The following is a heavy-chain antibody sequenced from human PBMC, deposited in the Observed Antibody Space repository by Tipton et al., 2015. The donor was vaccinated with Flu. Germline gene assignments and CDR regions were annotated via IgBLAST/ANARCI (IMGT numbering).Heavy chain of an antibody. Sequence: AASGFTFSGWGMHWVRQAPGKGMEWVAVLGREGDYEFYEDSVKGRFTISRDNSKNTLYLQMNSLRAEDTAVYYCVRDFRVGSYFDYWGQGPLVTVSS. J-gene: IGHJ4*02. V-gene: IGHV3-33*01. CDR2: LGREGDYE. CDR3: VRDFRVGSYFDY. D-gene: IGHD3-16*01. CDR1: GFTFSGWG.